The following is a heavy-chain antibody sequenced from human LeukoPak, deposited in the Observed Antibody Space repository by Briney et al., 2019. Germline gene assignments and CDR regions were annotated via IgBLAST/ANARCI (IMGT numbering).Heavy chain of an antibody. CDR3: AKDERYSYGLGGY. CDR2: IRYDRSNK. V-gene: IGHV3-30*02. Sequence: GGSLRLSCAASGFTFSSYGMNWVRQAPGKGLEWGAFIRYDRSNKYYADSVKGRFTISRENSKNTLYLQMNSLRAEDTAVYYCAKDERYSYGLGGYWGQGTLVAVSS. D-gene: IGHD5-18*01. J-gene: IGHJ4*02. CDR1: GFTFSSYG.